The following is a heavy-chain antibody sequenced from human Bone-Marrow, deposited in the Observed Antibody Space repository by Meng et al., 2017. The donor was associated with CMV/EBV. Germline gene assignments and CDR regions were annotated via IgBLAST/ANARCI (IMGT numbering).Heavy chain of an antibody. V-gene: IGHV3-64*02. CDR3: RGSTGQL. J-gene: IGHJ1*01. D-gene: IGHD2-2*01. CDR2: ISSNGGST. CDR1: GFTFSSYA. Sequence: GESLKISCAASGFTFSSYAMYWVRQAPGKGLEYVSAISSNGGSTYYADSVKGRFTISRDNSKNTLYLKMNSLRAEDTAVYYCRGSTGQLWGQGTLVTVSS.